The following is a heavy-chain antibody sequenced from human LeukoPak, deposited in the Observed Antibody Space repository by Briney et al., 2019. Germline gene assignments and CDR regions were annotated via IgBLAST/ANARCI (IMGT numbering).Heavy chain of an antibody. D-gene: IGHD6-13*01. Sequence: SLSLSCAASGFTFDDYAMHWVRQAPGMGLEWVSGISWNSGSIGYADSVKGRFTISRDNAKNSLYLQMNSLRAEDTALYYCAKDIMAAADYYYYGMDVWAQGTTVTVSS. CDR3: AKDIMAAADYYYYGMDV. V-gene: IGHV3-9*01. CDR2: ISWNSGSI. CDR1: GFTFDDYA. J-gene: IGHJ6*01.